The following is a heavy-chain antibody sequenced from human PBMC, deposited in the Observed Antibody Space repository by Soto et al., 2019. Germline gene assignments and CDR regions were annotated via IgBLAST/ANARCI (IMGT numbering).Heavy chain of an antibody. V-gene: IGHV4-34*01. J-gene: IGHJ4*02. D-gene: IGHD6-6*01. CDR2: INHSGST. CDR3: ARGLIAAREPFDY. Sequence: PSETLSLTCAVYGGSFSGYYWSWIRQPPGKGLEWIGEINHSGSTNYNPSLKSRVTISVDTSKNQFSLKLSSVTAADTAVYYCARGLIAAREPFDYWGQGTLVTVSS. CDR1: GGSFSGYY.